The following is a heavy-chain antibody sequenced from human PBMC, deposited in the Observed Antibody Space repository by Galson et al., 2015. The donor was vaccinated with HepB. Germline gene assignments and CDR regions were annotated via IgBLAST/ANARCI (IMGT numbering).Heavy chain of an antibody. J-gene: IGHJ4*02. CDR3: AHIRDSASVRFDS. Sequence: PALVKPTQTLTLTCTFSGFSLSTSEEGVGVAWIRQPPGKALEWLALIYWDDDQRYSPSLKNRLTITKDSSKDQWVLIMTRMDPMDTATYYCAHIRDSASVRFDSWGQGAQVTVSS. V-gene: IGHV2-5*02. D-gene: IGHD4-17*01. CDR2: IYWDDDQ. CDR1: GFSLSTSEEG.